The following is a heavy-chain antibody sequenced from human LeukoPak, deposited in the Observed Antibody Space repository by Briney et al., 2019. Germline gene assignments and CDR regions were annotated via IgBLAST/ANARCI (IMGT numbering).Heavy chain of an antibody. CDR3: AELGITMIGGV. Sequence: GGSLRLSCAASGFTFSSYAMSWVRQAPGKGLECISGFSGSGGSTYYADSVKGRFTISRDNAKNSLYLQMNSLRAEDTAVYYCAELGITMIGGVWGKGTTVTIPS. CDR1: GFTFSSYA. CDR2: FSGSGGST. D-gene: IGHD3-10*02. V-gene: IGHV3-23*01. J-gene: IGHJ6*04.